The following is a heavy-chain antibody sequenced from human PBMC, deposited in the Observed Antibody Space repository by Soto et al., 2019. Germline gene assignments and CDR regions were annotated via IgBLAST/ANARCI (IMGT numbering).Heavy chain of an antibody. CDR2: IYYSGST. D-gene: IGHD3-16*01. J-gene: IGHJ6*02. CDR1: GGSISSGGYY. CDR3: ARGGLNCYYGMDV. Sequence: QVQLQESGPGLVKPSQTLSLTCTVSGGSISSGGYYWSWIRQHPGKGLEWIGYIYYSGSTYYNPSLESRVTISVDASKNQISLKLSSVTAAGTAVYYCARGGLNCYYGMDVWGQGTTVTVSS. V-gene: IGHV4-31*03.